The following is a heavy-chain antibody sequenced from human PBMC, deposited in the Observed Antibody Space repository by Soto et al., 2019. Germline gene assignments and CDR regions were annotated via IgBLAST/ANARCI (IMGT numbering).Heavy chain of an antibody. CDR1: GFSLSTSGVG. CDR3: AHRPSYCSGGSCYSGFDY. CDR2: IYWDDDK. V-gene: IGHV2-5*02. D-gene: IGHD2-15*01. J-gene: IGHJ4*02. Sequence: QITLKESGPPLVKPTQPLTLTCTFSGFSLSTSGVGVGWIRQPPGKALEWLALIYWDDDKRYSPSLKHRLTTTNDTSKHHLVLTMTNMAPVDTATYYSAHRPSYCSGGSCYSGFDYWGQGTLVTVSS.